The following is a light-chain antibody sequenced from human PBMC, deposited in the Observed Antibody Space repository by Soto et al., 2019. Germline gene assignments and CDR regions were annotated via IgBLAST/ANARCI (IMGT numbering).Light chain of an antibody. CDR3: QQYGSSPLT. CDR2: GAS. Sequence: IVLTQSPGTLSLSPGERGTLSCRASQSVSSNYLAWYQQKPGQAPRLLIYGASSRATGIPDRSSGSGSGADFTLTISRLEPEDFAVYYCQQYGSSPLTFGGGTKVDIK. J-gene: IGKJ4*01. CDR1: QSVSSNY. V-gene: IGKV3-20*01.